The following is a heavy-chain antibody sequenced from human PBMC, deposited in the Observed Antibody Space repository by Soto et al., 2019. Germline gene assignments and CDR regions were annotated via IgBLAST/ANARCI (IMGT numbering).Heavy chain of an antibody. CDR3: ARDGRSGDFDY. CDR2: IYYSGST. V-gene: IGHV4-59*01. CDR1: GGSISSYY. Sequence: SETLSLTCTVSGGSISSYYWSWIRQPPGKGLEWIGYIYYSGSTNYNPSLKSRVTISVDTSKNQFSLKLSSVTAADTAVYYCARDGRSGDFDYWGQGTLVTVSS. J-gene: IGHJ4*02. D-gene: IGHD1-26*01.